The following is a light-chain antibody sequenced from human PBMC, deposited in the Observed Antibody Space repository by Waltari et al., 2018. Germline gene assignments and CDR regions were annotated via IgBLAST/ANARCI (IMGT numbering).Light chain of an antibody. J-gene: IGKJ3*01. CDR3: QKYNSGPFT. V-gene: IGKV1-27*01. CDR2: AAS. CDR1: QGISNY. Sequence: EIQMTQSPSSLSASVGDRVTITCRASQGISNYLAWYQQSPGKVPKLLIYAASTLQSGVPSRFSGSGSGTEFTLTISSLQPEDVATYYCQKYNSGPFTFGPGTKVDIK.